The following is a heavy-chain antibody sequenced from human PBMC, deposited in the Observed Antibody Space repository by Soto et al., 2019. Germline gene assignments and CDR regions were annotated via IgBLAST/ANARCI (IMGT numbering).Heavy chain of an antibody. CDR1: GYTFTSYG. CDR2: ISAYNGNT. D-gene: IGHD6-13*01. CDR3: ARYSSSWYYYYYGMDV. V-gene: IGHV1-18*01. J-gene: IGHJ6*02. Sequence: VQLVQSGAEVKKPGASVKVSCKASGYTFTSYGISWVRQAPGQGREWMGWISAYNGNTNYAQKLQGRVTMTTDTSTSTAYMELRSLRSDDTAVYYCARYSSSWYYYYYGMDVWGQGTTVTVSS.